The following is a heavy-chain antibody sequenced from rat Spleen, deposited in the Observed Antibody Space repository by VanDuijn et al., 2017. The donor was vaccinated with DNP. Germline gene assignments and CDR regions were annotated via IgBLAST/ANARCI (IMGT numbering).Heavy chain of an antibody. D-gene: IGHD4-3*01. CDR1: GFTFSNYG. V-gene: IGHV5S13*01. J-gene: IGHJ2*01. CDR3: ARWNSGHFDY. CDR2: ITASSGTT. Sequence: EVQLVKSGGGLVQPGRSLKLSCAASGFTFSNYGMAWVRQAPKKGLEWVATITASSGTTYYRDSVKGRFTNSTDNAKNTLFLQMNSLRSEDMATYYCARWNSGHFDYWGQGVMVPVSS.